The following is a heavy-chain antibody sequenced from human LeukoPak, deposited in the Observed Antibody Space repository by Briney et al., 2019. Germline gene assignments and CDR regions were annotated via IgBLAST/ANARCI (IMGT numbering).Heavy chain of an antibody. CDR3: TTDGVGIEGATFDY. V-gene: IGHV3-15*01. D-gene: IGHD1-26*01. CDR1: GFTFINAW. CDR2: IKAKAHGGKT. J-gene: IGHJ4*02. Sequence: GGSLRLSCAASGFTFINAWMSWVRQAPGKGLEWVGRIKAKAHGGKTDYAAPVKGRFTISRDDSKNKLYLQMNSLKTEDTAVYYCTTDGVGIEGATFDYWGQGTLVTVSS.